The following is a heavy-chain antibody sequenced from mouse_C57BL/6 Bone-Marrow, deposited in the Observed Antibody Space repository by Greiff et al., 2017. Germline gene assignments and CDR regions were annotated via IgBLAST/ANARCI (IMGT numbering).Heavy chain of an antibody. CDR3: ARPDYDPAWFAY. CDR1: GYTFTDYN. D-gene: IGHD2-4*01. V-gene: IGHV1-18*01. CDR2: INPNNGGT. Sequence: EVQLQESGPELVKPGASVKIPCKASGYTFTDYNMDWVKQSHGKSLEWIGDINPNNGGTIYNQKFKGKATLTVDKSSSTAYMELRSLTSEDTAVYYCARPDYDPAWFAYWGQGTLVTVSA. J-gene: IGHJ3*01.